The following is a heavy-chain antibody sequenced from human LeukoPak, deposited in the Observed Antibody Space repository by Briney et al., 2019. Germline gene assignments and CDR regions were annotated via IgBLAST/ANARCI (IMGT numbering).Heavy chain of an antibody. CDR1: GFTFSSHW. J-gene: IGHJ3*01. D-gene: IGHD5-18*01. CDR3: ARGLTAIDV. Sequence: GGSLRLSCAAPGFTFSSHWMSWVRQAPGKGLEWVATIKQDGSEKYYVDSVKGRFTISRDNAKNSPYLQMNSLRAEDTALYYCARGLTAIDVWGQGTMVTVSS. V-gene: IGHV3-7*01. CDR2: IKQDGSEK.